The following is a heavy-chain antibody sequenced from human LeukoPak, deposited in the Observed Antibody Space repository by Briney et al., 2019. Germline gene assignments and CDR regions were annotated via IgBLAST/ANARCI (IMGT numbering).Heavy chain of an antibody. D-gene: IGHD2-2*02. CDR2: ISGSGGST. J-gene: IGHJ4*02. CDR1: GFTFSSYA. CDR3: AKVLGYCSSTSCHSNYFFDF. V-gene: IGHV3-23*01. Sequence: GGSLRLSCSASGFTFSSYAMHWVRQAPGRGLEWVSAISGSGGSTYYADSVKGRFTISRDNSKNTLYLQMNSLRAEDTAVYYCAKVLGYCSSTSCHSNYFFDFWGQGTLVTVSS.